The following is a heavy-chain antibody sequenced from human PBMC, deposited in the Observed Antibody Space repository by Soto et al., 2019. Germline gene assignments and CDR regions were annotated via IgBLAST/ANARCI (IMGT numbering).Heavy chain of an antibody. Sequence: QMELVQSGPEVKKPGTSVKVSCKATGFMFTTSSVQWVRQTRGRRLEWIGWLVIGSGSTKYAQKFKERVTITSDVSTSTAYMDLSSLRSEDTAVYYGVTSSGAYYGGFAFWGQGAPVTVSS. CDR1: GFMFTTSS. V-gene: IGHV1-58*01. J-gene: IGHJ4*02. D-gene: IGHD4-17*01. CDR3: VTSSGAYYGGFAF. CDR2: LVIGSGST.